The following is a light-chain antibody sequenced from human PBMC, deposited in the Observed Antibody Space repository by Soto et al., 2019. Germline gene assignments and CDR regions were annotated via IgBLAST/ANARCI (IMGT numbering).Light chain of an antibody. J-gene: IGLJ2*01. V-gene: IGLV2-14*01. Sequence: QSALTQPASVSGSPGQRITIPCIGTSSNIGANNYVSWFHQYAGKAPKCVIYDVNQWPSGDPSRFSGSKSGNMASLTISGLQAEDEADYYCTSYATGNTLVVGGGTKVTVL. CDR2: DVN. CDR3: TSYATGNTLV. CDR1: SSNIGANNY.